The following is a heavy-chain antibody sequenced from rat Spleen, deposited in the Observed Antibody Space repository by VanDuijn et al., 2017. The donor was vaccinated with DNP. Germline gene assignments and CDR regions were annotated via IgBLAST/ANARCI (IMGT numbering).Heavy chain of an antibody. CDR1: GFTFSNYY. D-gene: IGHD5-1*01. V-gene: IGHV5-25*01. CDR2: ISTSGSRA. CDR3: ARQGTGSPHYYVMDA. Sequence: EVQLVESGGGLVQPGRSLKLSCAASGFTFSNYYMAWVRQAPKKGLEWVATISTSGSRAYYPDSVKGRFTISRDDAKSSLNLQMNSLKSEDTATYYCARQGTGSPHYYVMDAWGQGASVTVSS. J-gene: IGHJ4*01.